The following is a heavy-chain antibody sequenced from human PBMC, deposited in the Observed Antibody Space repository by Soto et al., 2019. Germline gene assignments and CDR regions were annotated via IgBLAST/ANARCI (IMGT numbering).Heavy chain of an antibody. J-gene: IGHJ4*02. Sequence: SETLSLTCTVSGGSITSYYWNWIRQPPGKGLEWIGYIYSSGSTNYNPSLKGRVTMSLDTSKNQVSLNVTSVTAADTAVYYCAATPRYWGQGRLVTVSS. CDR3: AATPRY. V-gene: IGHV4-59*01. D-gene: IGHD2-15*01. CDR2: IYSSGST. CDR1: GGSITSYY.